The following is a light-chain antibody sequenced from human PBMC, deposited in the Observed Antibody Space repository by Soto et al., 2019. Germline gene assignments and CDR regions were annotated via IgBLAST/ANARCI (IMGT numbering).Light chain of an antibody. Sequence: DIQMTQSPSTLSAFVGDRVTITCRASQRISTWLAWYKQKPGKAPTLLIYDASILKSGVPSRFSGSGSGTEFTLTISSMQPDDFATFYCQQYNGYSRTFGQGTKVDIK. CDR1: QRISTW. CDR3: QQYNGYSRT. V-gene: IGKV1-5*01. J-gene: IGKJ1*01. CDR2: DAS.